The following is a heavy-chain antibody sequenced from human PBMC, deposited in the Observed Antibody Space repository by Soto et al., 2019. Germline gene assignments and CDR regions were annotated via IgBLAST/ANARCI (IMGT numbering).Heavy chain of an antibody. CDR3: ARVGGSSGWYNY. Sequence: ASVKVSCKASGYTFTSYAMHWVRQAPGQRLEWMGWINAGNGNTKYSQKFQGRVTITRDTSTSTAYMELSSLRSEDTAVYYCARVGGSSGWYNYWGQGTLVTVSS. V-gene: IGHV1-3*01. J-gene: IGHJ4*02. D-gene: IGHD6-19*01. CDR2: INAGNGNT. CDR1: GYTFTSYA.